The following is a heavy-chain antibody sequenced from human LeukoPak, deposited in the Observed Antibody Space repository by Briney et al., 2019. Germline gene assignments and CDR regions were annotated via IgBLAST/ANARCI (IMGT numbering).Heavy chain of an antibody. J-gene: IGHJ4*02. V-gene: IGHV3-11*01. D-gene: IGHD5-18*01. CDR2: ISSSGSTI. CDR1: GFTFSDYY. CDR3: ARDRYGGYSYGSTVFDY. Sequence: GGPLRLSCAASGFTFSDYYMSWLRQAPGKGLEWVSYISSSGSTIYYADSVKGRFTISRENAKNSLYLQMNSLRAEDTAVYYCARDRYGGYSYGSTVFDYWGQGTLVTVSS.